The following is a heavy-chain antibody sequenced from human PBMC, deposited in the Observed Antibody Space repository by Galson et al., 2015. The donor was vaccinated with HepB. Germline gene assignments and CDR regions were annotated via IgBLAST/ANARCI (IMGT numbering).Heavy chain of an antibody. Sequence: SLRLSCAASGFTLSSYAIHWVRQAPGKGLEWVTAISYDGRSQNYADSVMGRFTISRDNSKDTVYLQMSSLRADDTAVYYCARDSGYVSGWYAGRGGFDYWGQGALVIVSS. D-gene: IGHD6-19*01. CDR3: ARDSGYVSGWYAGRGGFDY. CDR2: ISYDGRSQ. V-gene: IGHV3-30*03. J-gene: IGHJ4*02. CDR1: GFTLSSYA.